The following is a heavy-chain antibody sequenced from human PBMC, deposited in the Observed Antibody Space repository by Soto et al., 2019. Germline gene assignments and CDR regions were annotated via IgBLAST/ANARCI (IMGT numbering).Heavy chain of an antibody. Sequence: SSETLSLTCAVYGGSFSGYYWSWIRQPPGKGLEWIGEINHSGSTNYNPSLKSRVTISVDTSKNQFSLKLSSVTAADTAVYYCARGRGRAARRAYYMDVWGKGTTVTVSS. D-gene: IGHD6-6*01. J-gene: IGHJ6*03. CDR2: INHSGST. V-gene: IGHV4-34*01. CDR3: ARGRGRAARRAYYMDV. CDR1: GGSFSGYY.